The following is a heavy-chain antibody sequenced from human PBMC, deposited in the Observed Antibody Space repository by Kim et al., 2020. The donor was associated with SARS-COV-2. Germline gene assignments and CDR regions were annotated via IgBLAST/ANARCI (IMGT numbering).Heavy chain of an antibody. CDR3: ARDRRGCVDYYGYGMDV. D-gene: IGHD2-15*01. CDR1: GNTFTSYY. CDR2: INPSCDNP. Sequence: ASVKVSCTASGNTFTSYYMHWVRQAPGQGLEWMGIINPSCDNPTYAQNFQGRVTMTRDTSTSTAYMELNSLRSEDTAVYYCARDRRGCVDYYGYGMDVWGQGTTVTVSS. V-gene: IGHV1-46*01. J-gene: IGHJ6*02.